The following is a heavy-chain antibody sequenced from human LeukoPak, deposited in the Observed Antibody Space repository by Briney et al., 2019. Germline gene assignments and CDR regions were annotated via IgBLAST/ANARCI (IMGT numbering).Heavy chain of an antibody. CDR2: ISSNGGST. D-gene: IGHD6-19*01. CDR3: ARGYSSGWYAWYYFDY. Sequence: GGSLRLSCAASGFTFSSYAMHWVRQAPGKGLEYVSAISSNGGSTYYANSVKGRFTISRDNSKNTLYLQMGSLRAEDMAVYYCARGYSSGWYAWYYFDYWGQGTLVTVSS. J-gene: IGHJ4*02. CDR1: GFTFSSYA. V-gene: IGHV3-64*01.